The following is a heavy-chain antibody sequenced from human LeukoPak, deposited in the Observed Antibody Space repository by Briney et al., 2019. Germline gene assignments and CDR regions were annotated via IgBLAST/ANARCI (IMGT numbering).Heavy chain of an antibody. Sequence: PGGSLRLSCAASGFTVSSNYMSWVRQAPGKGLEWVSVIYSGGSTYYADSVKGRFTISRDNSKNTLYLQMNSLRAEDTAVYYCTIVVVPAASSHYYYYMDVWGKGTRVTVSS. V-gene: IGHV3-66*02. J-gene: IGHJ6*03. D-gene: IGHD2-2*01. CDR3: TIVVVPAASSHYYYYMDV. CDR1: GFTVSSNY. CDR2: IYSGGST.